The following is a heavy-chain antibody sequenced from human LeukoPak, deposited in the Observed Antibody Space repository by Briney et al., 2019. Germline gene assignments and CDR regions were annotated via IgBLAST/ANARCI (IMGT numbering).Heavy chain of an antibody. CDR1: GGSFSGYY. D-gene: IGHD1-14*01. J-gene: IGHJ6*03. CDR2: IYHSGST. CDR3: ARGEPYYYYYMDV. V-gene: IGHV4-34*01. Sequence: PSETLSLTCAVYGGSFSGYYWGWIRQPPGKGLEWIGSIYHSGSTYYNPSLKSRVTISVDTSKNQLSLKLSSVTAADTAVYYCARGEPYYYYYMDVWGKGTTVTVSS.